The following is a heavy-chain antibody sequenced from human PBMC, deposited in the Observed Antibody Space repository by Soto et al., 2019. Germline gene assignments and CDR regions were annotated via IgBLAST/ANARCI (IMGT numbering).Heavy chain of an antibody. CDR2: IIPIFGTA. D-gene: IGHD7-27*01. J-gene: IGHJ6*02. CDR1: GGTFSIYA. CDR3: ARDGYLGNGMDV. Sequence: SVKVSCKASGGTFSIYAISCVRQSPGQGLEWMGGIIPIFGTANYAQKFQGRVTITADESTSTAYMELSSLRSEDTAVYYCARDGYLGNGMDVWGQGTTVTVSS. V-gene: IGHV1-69*13.